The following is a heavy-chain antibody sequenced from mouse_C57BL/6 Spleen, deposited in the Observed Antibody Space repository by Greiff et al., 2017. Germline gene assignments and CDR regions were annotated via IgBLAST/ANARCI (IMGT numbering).Heavy chain of an antibody. Sequence: EVKLQQSGPELVKPGASVKMSCKASGYTFTDYNMHWVKQSHGKSLEWIGYINPNNGGTSYNQKFKGKATLTVNKSSSTAYMELRSLTSEDSAVYYCARRETAQATSFAYWGQGTLVTVSA. V-gene: IGHV1-22*01. CDR2: INPNNGGT. CDR1: GYTFTDYN. J-gene: IGHJ3*01. D-gene: IGHD3-2*02. CDR3: ARRETAQATSFAY.